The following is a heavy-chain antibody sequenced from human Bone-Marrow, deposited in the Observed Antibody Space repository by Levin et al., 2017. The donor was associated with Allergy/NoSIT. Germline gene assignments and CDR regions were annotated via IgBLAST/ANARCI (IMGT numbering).Heavy chain of an antibody. CDR3: AKVGAGEEQSMITFGGVIAQGDY. V-gene: IGHV3-23*01. CDR2: ISGSGGST. Sequence: GGSLRLSCAASGFTFSSYAMSWVRQAPGKGLEWVSAISGSGGSTYYADSVKGRFTISRDNSKNTLYLQMNSLRAEDTAVYYCAKVGAGEEQSMITFGGVIAQGDYWGQGTLVTVSS. CDR1: GFTFSSYA. D-gene: IGHD3-16*02. J-gene: IGHJ4*02.